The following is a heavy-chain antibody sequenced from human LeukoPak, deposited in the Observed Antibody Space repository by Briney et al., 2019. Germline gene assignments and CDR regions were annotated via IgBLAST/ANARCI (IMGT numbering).Heavy chain of an antibody. CDR1: GFTFSDYW. Sequence: GGSLRLSCAASGFTFSDYWMSWVRQAPGKGLEWVASIKQDGNEKKYVDSVKGRFTISRDNAKNSLYLQMNSLRAEDTAVYYCARSEAGTPLNWFDPWGQGSLVTVSS. CDR3: ARSEAGTPLNWFDP. CDR2: IKQDGNEK. D-gene: IGHD1-1*01. J-gene: IGHJ5*02. V-gene: IGHV3-7*01.